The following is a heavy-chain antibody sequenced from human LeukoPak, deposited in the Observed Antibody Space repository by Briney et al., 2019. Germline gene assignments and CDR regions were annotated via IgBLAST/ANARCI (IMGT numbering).Heavy chain of an antibody. V-gene: IGHV3-30-3*01. J-gene: IGHJ4*02. D-gene: IGHD3-10*01. Sequence: EWVAVISYDGSNKHYADSVKGRFTISRDNSKNTLYLQMNSLRAEDTAVYYCARALYYPPDYWGQGTLVTVSS. CDR2: ISYDGSNK. CDR3: ARALYYPPDY.